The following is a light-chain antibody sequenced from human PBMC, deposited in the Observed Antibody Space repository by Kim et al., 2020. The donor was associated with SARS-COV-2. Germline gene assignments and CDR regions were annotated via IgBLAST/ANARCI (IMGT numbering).Light chain of an antibody. CDR3: QQGHKFPRT. Sequence: DIQMTQSPSSLSASVGDRVTITCRASQSISTFLNWYQQTPGKAPRLLIYDASSLQTGVPSRFSGSGSGTDFTLTISSLRREDFTTYYCQQGHKFPRTFGQGTKLAI. J-gene: IGKJ2*02. V-gene: IGKV1-39*01. CDR1: QSISTF. CDR2: DAS.